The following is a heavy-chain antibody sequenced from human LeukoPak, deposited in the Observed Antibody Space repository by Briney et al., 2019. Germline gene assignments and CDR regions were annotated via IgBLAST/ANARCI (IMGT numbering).Heavy chain of an antibody. CDR2: INHSGST. Sequence: PSETLSLTCAVYGWSFSGYYWSWIRQPPGKGLEWIGEINHSGSTNYNPSLKSRVTISVDTSKNQFSLKLSSVTAADTAVYYCASHYYDSSGYYQSDYWGQGTLVTVSS. CDR3: ASHYYDSSGYYQSDY. J-gene: IGHJ4*02. V-gene: IGHV4-34*01. D-gene: IGHD3-22*01. CDR1: GWSFSGYY.